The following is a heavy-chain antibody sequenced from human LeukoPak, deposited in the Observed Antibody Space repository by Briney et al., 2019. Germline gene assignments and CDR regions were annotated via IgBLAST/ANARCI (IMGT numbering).Heavy chain of an antibody. CDR3: AQLSSGSYYGY. V-gene: IGHV1-18*04. Sequence: ASVKVSCKASGYTFTSYYMHWVRQAPGQGLEWMGWISAYNGNTNYAQKLQGRVTMTTDTSTSTAYMELRSLRSDDTAVYYCAQLSSGSYYGYWGQGTLVTVSS. CDR2: ISAYNGNT. J-gene: IGHJ4*02. D-gene: IGHD1-26*01. CDR1: GYTFTSYY.